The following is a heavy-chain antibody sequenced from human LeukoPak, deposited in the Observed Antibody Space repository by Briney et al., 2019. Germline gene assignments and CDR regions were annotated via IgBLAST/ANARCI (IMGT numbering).Heavy chain of an antibody. D-gene: IGHD5-24*01. CDR2: IHSSGST. CDR1: GGSINTYY. V-gene: IGHV4-59*05. J-gene: IGHJ4*02. CDR3: ARRGRWLPGSDY. Sequence: PSETLSLTCSVSGGSINTYYWSCIRQPAGKGLEWIGRIHSSGSTYYNPSLKSRVTISVDTSKNQFSLKLSSVTAADTAVYYCARRGRWLPGSDYWGQGTLVTVSS.